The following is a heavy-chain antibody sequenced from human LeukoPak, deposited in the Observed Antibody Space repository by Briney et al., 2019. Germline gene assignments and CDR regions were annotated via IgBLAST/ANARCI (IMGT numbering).Heavy chain of an antibody. CDR3: ARDLSPVVRASPMGY. CDR2: ITYNGYYK. V-gene: IGHV3-30*03. D-gene: IGHD3-10*01. J-gene: IGHJ4*02. CDR1: GLTVSSNY. Sequence: GGSLRLSCAASGLTVSSNYMSWVRQAPGKGLEWVSLITYNGYYKYYSDSVKGRFTISSDTSKNTLYLQMNSLRAEDTAVYYCARDLSPVVRASPMGYWGQGTLVTVSS.